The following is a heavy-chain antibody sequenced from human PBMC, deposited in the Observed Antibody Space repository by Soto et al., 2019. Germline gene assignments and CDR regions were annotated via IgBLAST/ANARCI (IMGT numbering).Heavy chain of an antibody. D-gene: IGHD3-22*01. Sequence: PGGSLRLSFAASGFIFRYHYLEWVRKAPGKGLQWGGCSRHKENRSTTEFDASVKGRFNISRDDSKNSIYLQMARLTAEDTAVYYFDRAYHDSSTSPSGYFDLWGRGTLVTVSS. CDR3: DRAYHDSSTSPSGYFDL. CDR2: SRHKENRSTT. J-gene: IGHJ2*01. V-gene: IGHV3-72*01. CDR1: GFIFRYHY.